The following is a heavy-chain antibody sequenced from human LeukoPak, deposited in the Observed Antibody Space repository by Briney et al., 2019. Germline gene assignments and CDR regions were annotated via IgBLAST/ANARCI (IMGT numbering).Heavy chain of an antibody. Sequence: GESLRLSCAATAFTFSSYGMHWVRQAPGKGLEWVAFIRDEGSNKYYADSVKGRFTISRDNSKSALYLQMNSLRAEDTAVYYCAKGGYSPLDAFDIWGQGTMVTVS. CDR1: AFTFSSYG. D-gene: IGHD3-22*01. V-gene: IGHV3-30*02. CDR3: AKGGYSPLDAFDI. J-gene: IGHJ3*02. CDR2: IRDEGSNK.